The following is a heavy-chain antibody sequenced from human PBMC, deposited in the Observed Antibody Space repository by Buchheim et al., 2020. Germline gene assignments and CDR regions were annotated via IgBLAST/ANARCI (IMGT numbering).Heavy chain of an antibody. D-gene: IGHD5-18*01. CDR2: ISYDGSNK. J-gene: IGHJ6*02. Sequence: QVQLVESGGGVVQPGRSLRLSCAASGFTFSSYAMHWVRQAPGKGLEWVAVISYDGSNKYYADSVKGRFTISRDNSKNTLYLQMNSLRAEDTAVYYCARGDRYSYGYNYGMGVWGQGTT. V-gene: IGHV3-30*04. CDR1: GFTFSSYA. CDR3: ARGDRYSYGYNYGMGV.